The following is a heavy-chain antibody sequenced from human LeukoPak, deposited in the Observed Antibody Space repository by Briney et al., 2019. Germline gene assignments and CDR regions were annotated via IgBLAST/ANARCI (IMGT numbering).Heavy chain of an antibody. Sequence: GGSLRLSCPASGFTFSSYAMSWVRQAPGKGLEWVSAITNSGDNTYYADSVKGRFTISRDNSKNTLYLQINSLRAEDTAIYYCAKAPMEDSWYIHFDYWGQGTLVTVSS. J-gene: IGHJ4*02. CDR1: GFTFSSYA. CDR3: AKAPMEDSWYIHFDY. V-gene: IGHV3-23*01. D-gene: IGHD6-13*01. CDR2: ITNSGDNT.